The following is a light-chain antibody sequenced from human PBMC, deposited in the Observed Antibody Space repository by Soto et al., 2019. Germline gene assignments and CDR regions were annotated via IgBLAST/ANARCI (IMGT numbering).Light chain of an antibody. J-gene: IGLJ1*01. CDR3: CSYAGSRTYV. CDR2: EGS. V-gene: IGLV2-23*01. Sequence: QPVLTQPASVSGSPGQSITISCTGTSSDVGSYNLVSWYQQHPGIAPKLMLYEGSKRPSGVSNRFSGSKSGNTASLTISGLQAEDEADYYCCSYAGSRTYVFGTGTKVTVL. CDR1: SSDVGSYNL.